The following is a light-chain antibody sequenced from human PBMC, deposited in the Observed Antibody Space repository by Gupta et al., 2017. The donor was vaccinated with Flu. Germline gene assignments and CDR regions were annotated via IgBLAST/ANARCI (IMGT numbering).Light chain of an antibody. Sequence: GNKNGYWYHQNPGPAPKLLIYRNTRRPSGVPDRFSGSNSGTTAALTISGTQAEDEADYYCAAWEDSSWVFGGGTKLTVL. CDR1: GNKN. J-gene: IGLJ3*02. CDR2: RNT. CDR3: AAWEDSSWV. V-gene: IGLV1-44*01.